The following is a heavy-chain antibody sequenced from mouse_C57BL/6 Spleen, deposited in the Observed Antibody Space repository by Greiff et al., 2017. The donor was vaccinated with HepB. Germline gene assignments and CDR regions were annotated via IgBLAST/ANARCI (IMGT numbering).Heavy chain of an antibody. D-gene: IGHD2-5*01. CDR1: GYAFSSSW. CDR3: ARRNSNYGGAMDY. CDR2: IYPGDGDT. V-gene: IGHV1-82*01. J-gene: IGHJ4*01. Sequence: VKLMESGPELVKPGASVKISCKASGYAFSSSWMNWVKQRPGQGLEWIGRIYPGDGDTNYNGKFKGKATLTADKSSSTAYMQLSSLTSEDAAVYFCARRNSNYGGAMDYWGQGTSVTVSS.